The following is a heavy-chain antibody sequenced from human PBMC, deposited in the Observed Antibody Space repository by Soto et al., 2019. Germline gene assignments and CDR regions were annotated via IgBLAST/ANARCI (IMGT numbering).Heavy chain of an antibody. CDR1: GFTFSSDA. Sequence: GGSLRLSCAASGFTFSSDAMHWVRQAPGKGLEWVAVISYDGSNKYYADSVKGRFTISRDNSKNTLYLQMNSLRAEDTAVYYCARGTALSNTMIVVVMGIXYWGQGTLVXVSS. D-gene: IGHD3-22*01. CDR3: ARGTALSNTMIVVVMGIXY. CDR2: ISYDGSNK. V-gene: IGHV3-30-3*01. J-gene: IGHJ4*02.